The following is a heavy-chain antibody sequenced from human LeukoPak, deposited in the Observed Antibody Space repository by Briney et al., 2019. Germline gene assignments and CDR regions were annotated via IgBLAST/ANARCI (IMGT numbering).Heavy chain of an antibody. V-gene: IGHV4-34*01. CDR3: ARVRRVFKRNLGRSTEYYSYYNMDV. CDR2: INHSGST. D-gene: IGHD1-14*01. CDR1: GGSFSGYY. J-gene: IGHJ6*03. Sequence: KASETLSLTCAVYGGSFSGYYWSWLRQPPGKGLEWIGEINHSGSTNYNPSLKSRVTISVDTSKNQFSLKLSSVTAADTAVYYCARVRRVFKRNLGRSTEYYSYYNMDVWGKGTTVTVSS.